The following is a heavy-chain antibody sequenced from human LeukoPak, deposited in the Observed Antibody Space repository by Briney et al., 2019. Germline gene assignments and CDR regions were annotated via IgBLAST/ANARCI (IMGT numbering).Heavy chain of an antibody. CDR3: AKSWGYTRPYYNYMDV. J-gene: IGHJ6*03. CDR2: IGYRGGSI. Sequence: GGSLRLSCAASGFTFSNYAMSWVRQAPGKGLDWVSIIGYRGGSIYYAYSVQGRFTISRDNSKNTLSLQMNGLRPEDTAVYYCAKSWGYTRPYYNYMDVWGKGTTVTVSS. D-gene: IGHD3-16*02. V-gene: IGHV3-23*01. CDR1: GFTFSNYA.